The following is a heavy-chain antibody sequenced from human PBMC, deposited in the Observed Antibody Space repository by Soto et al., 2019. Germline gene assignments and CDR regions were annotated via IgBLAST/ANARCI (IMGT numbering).Heavy chain of an antibody. J-gene: IGHJ6*02. CDR1: GFTFNTYG. Sequence: QVQLVESGGGVVQPGGSLRLSCTTSGFTFNTYGMHCFRQAPGKGLERVAIIWYDGSNNYYADYVKGRFTISRDNSRNTLYLQMNRLGAEDTALYYCARADCTGAYCYSWTFNYGVDVWGQGTTVTVS. CDR2: IWYDGSNN. D-gene: IGHD2-15*01. CDR3: ARADCTGAYCYSWTFNYGVDV. V-gene: IGHV3-33*08.